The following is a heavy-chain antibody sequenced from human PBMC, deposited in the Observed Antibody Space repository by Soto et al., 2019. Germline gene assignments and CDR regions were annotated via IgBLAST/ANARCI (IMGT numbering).Heavy chain of an antibody. J-gene: IGHJ6*03. Sequence: GQLIKLPNNGASDSFTSYWISWILKIKMKGLEWMGRIDPSDSYTNYSPSFQGHVTISADKSISTAYLQWSSLKASDTAMFYCARRESISSFYSVTAFLVKGTTVPVS. V-gene: IGHV5-10-1*01. D-gene: IGHD6-6*01. CDR3: ARRESISSFYSVTAF. CDR1: SDSFTSYW. CDR2: IDPSDSYT.